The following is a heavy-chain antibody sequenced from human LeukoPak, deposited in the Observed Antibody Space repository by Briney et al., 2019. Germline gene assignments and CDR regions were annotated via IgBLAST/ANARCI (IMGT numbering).Heavy chain of an antibody. CDR3: ARAPTVTTVPRYYYGMDV. J-gene: IGHJ6*02. CDR1: GDSVSSNSAA. Sequence: SQTLSLTCAISGDSVSSNSAAWNWIRQSPSRGLEWLGRTYYRSKWYNDYAVSVKSRITINPDTSKNQFSLQLNSVPPEDTAVYYCARAPTVTTVPRYYYGMDVWGQGATVTVSS. CDR2: TYYRSKWYN. V-gene: IGHV6-1*01. D-gene: IGHD4-17*01.